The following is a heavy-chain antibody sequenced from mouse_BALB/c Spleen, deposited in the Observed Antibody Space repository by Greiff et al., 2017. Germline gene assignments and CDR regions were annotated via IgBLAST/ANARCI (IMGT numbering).Heavy chain of an antibody. CDR1: GFTFSSYG. V-gene: IGHV5-6-3*01. J-gene: IGHJ4*01. CDR2: INSNGGST. CDR3: ASYGNYYYAMDY. D-gene: IGHD2-1*01. Sequence: EVMLVESGGGLVQPGGSLKLSCAASGFTFSSYGMSWVRQTPDKRLELVATINSNGGSTYYPDSVKGRFTISRDNAKNTLYLQMSSLKSEDTAMYYCASYGNYYYAMDYWGQGTSVTVSS.